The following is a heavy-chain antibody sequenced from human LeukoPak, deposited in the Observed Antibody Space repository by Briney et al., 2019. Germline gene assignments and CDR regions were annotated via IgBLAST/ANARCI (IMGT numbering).Heavy chain of an antibody. CDR2: IIPIFGTA. Sequence: PVKVSCKASGGTFISYAISWVRQAPGQGLEWMGGIIPIFGTANYAQKFQGRVTITTDESTSTAYMELSSLRSEDTAVYYCAALNWFDPWGQGTLVTVSS. CDR3: AALNWFDP. J-gene: IGHJ5*02. V-gene: IGHV1-69*05. CDR1: GGTFISYA.